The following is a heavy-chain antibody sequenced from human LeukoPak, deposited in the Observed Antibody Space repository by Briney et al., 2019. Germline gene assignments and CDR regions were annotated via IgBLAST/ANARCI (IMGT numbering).Heavy chain of an antibody. Sequence: GASVKVSCKASGYTFTSYAISWGRQAPGEGLEWMGGIGAYNGKTNYAQKLQGRVTMTTDTSTSTAYMELRSLRSDDTAVYYCARQTRLNCSSTSCFDFDYWGQGTLVTVSS. CDR3: ARQTRLNCSSTSCFDFDY. J-gene: IGHJ4*02. CDR1: GYTFTSYA. V-gene: IGHV1-18*01. D-gene: IGHD2-2*01. CDR2: IGAYNGKT.